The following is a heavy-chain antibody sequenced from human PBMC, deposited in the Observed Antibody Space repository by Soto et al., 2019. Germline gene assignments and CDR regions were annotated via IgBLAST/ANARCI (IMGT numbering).Heavy chain of an antibody. CDR1: GFTFSSYA. D-gene: IGHD6-19*01. J-gene: IGHJ4*02. CDR2: ISYDGSNK. CDR3: ASVSGWYEGGWDY. V-gene: IGHV3-30-3*01. Sequence: QVQLVESGGGVVQPGRSLRLSCAASGFTFSSYAMHWVRQAPGKGLEWVAVISYDGSNKYYADSVKGRFTIYRDNSKNTLYLQMNSLRAEDTAVYYCASVSGWYEGGWDYWGQGTLVTVSS.